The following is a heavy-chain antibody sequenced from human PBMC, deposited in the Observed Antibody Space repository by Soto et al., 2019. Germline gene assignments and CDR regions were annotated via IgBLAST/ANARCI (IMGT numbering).Heavy chain of an antibody. J-gene: IGHJ4*02. CDR3: ARGRLIWGSYRHKLDY. Sequence: SVKVSCKASGGTFSSYAISWVRQAPGQGLEWIGGIIPIFGTANYAQKFQGRVTITADESTSTAYMELSSLRSEDTAVYYCARGRLIWGSYRHKLDYWGKGTRVTVSS. V-gene: IGHV1-69*13. CDR2: IIPIFGTA. D-gene: IGHD3-16*02. CDR1: GGTFSSYA.